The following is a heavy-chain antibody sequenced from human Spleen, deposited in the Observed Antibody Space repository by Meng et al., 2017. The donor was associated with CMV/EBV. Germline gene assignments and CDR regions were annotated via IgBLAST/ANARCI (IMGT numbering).Heavy chain of an antibody. Sequence: GESLKISCAASGFTFSRYGMDWVRQGPGKGLEWVTFIENDGSNKYYADSVKGRFTISKDNAQNSLYLQMNSLRAEDTAVYYCARLVGASYSDYWGRGTLVTVSS. D-gene: IGHD6-6*01. CDR2: IENDGSNK. CDR3: ARLVGASYSDY. J-gene: IGHJ4*02. V-gene: IGHV3-33*01. CDR1: GFTFSRYG.